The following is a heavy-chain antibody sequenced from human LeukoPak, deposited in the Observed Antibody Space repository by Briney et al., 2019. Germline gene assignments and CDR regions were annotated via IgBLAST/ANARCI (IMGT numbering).Heavy chain of an antibody. D-gene: IGHD5-24*01. CDR1: GYTFTSYD. Sequence: GASVKVSCKASGYTFTSYDINWVRQATGQGLEWMGWMNPNSGNTGYAQKFQGRVTMTRNTSISTAYMELSSLRSEDTAVYYCAKGSAWGMATNHLLYFDYWGQGTLVTVSS. J-gene: IGHJ4*02. V-gene: IGHV1-8*01. CDR3: AKGSAWGMATNHLLYFDY. CDR2: MNPNSGNT.